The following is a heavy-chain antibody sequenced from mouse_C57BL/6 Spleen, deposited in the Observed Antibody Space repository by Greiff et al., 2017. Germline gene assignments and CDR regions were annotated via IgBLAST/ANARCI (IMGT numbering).Heavy chain of an antibody. Sequence: EVNVVESGGGLVKPGGSLKLSCAASGFTFSSYTMSWVRQTPETRLEGVATISGGGGNTYYPDSVKGRFTISRDNAKNTLYLQMSSLRSEDTALYYCARLEAYYSNYFDYWGQGTTLTVSS. CDR2: ISGGGGNT. D-gene: IGHD2-5*01. CDR3: ARLEAYYSNYFDY. CDR1: GFTFSSYT. J-gene: IGHJ2*01. V-gene: IGHV5-9*01.